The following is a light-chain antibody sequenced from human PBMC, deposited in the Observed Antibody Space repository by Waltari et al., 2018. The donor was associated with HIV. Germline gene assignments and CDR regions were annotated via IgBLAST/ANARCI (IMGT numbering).Light chain of an antibody. CDR1: SSNIGNNY. J-gene: IGLJ1*01. CDR3: GTWDSSLSAVV. CDR2: DEN. V-gene: IGLV1-51*01. Sequence: QSVLTQPPSVSAAPGQKVTISCSGSSSNIGNNYVSWYQQLPGTAPKLLIYDENERLSGIPDRFSGSKSGTSATLGITGLQTGDEADYYCGTWDSSLSAVVFGTVTKVTVL.